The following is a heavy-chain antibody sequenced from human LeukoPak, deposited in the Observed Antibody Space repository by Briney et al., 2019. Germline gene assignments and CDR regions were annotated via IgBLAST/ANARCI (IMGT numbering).Heavy chain of an antibody. CDR1: GGSISSYY. Sequence: SETLSLTCTVPGGSISSYYWSWIRQPAGKGLEWIGRIYTSGSTNYNPSLKSRVTISVDKSKNQFSLKLSSVTAADTAVYYCARGGRIGYVDYWGQGTLVTVSS. V-gene: IGHV4-4*07. J-gene: IGHJ4*02. D-gene: IGHD3-3*01. CDR2: IYTSGST. CDR3: ARGGRIGYVDY.